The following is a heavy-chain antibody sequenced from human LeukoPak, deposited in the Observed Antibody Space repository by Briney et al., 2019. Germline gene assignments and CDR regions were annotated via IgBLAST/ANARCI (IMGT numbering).Heavy chain of an antibody. J-gene: IGHJ4*02. CDR2: VIPIFGTA. V-gene: IGHV1-69*05. D-gene: IGHD4-17*01. CDR1: GGTFSSYA. Sequence: GASVKVSCKASGGTFSSYAFSWVRQAPGQGLEWMGGVIPIFGTANYAQKFQGRVTITTDESTSTAYMELSSLRSEDTAVYYCARSSRATVTTDFGYWGQGTLVTVSS. CDR3: ARSSRATVTTDFGY.